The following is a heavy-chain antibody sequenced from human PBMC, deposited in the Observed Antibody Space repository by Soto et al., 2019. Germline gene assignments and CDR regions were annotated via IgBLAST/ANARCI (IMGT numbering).Heavy chain of an antibody. CDR1: GFTFSTYG. J-gene: IGHJ3*02. V-gene: IGHV3-30*18. Sequence: QVPLVESGGGVVQPGRSLRLSCVASGFTFSTYGMYWVRQAPGKGLEWVAVLSYDGSDKYYADSVKGRFTISRDNSKNTLYLQMNSLRAEDTAVYYCAKDQSHAFDIWGQGTVVTVSS. CDR3: AKDQSHAFDI. CDR2: LSYDGSDK.